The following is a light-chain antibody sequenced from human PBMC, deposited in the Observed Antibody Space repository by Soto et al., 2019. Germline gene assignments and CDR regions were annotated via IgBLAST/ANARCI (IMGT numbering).Light chain of an antibody. J-gene: IGKJ2*01. V-gene: IGKV3-15*01. CDR2: AAS. CDR3: QMYNNWPPRYT. Sequence: EIVMTQSPATLSVSPGERATLSCRASQSVDNSLAWYQKRPGQPPRLLIYAASTRATGTPVRFSGSGSGTEFTLTISSLQSEDFAVYNCQMYNNWPPRYTFGPGTKLEIK. CDR1: QSVDNS.